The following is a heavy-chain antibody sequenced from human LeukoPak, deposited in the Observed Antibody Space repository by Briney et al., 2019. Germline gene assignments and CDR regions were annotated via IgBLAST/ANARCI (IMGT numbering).Heavy chain of an antibody. CDR3: ARDEDYGDGDAFDI. CDR2: ISSSSSYI. J-gene: IGHJ3*02. Sequence: GGSLRLSCAASGFTFSSYSMNWVRQAPGKGLEWVSSISSSSSYIYYADSVKGRFTISRDNAKNSLYLQMNSLRAEDTAVYYCARDEDYGDGDAFDIWGQGTMVTVSS. D-gene: IGHD4-17*01. CDR1: GFTFSSYS. V-gene: IGHV3-21*01.